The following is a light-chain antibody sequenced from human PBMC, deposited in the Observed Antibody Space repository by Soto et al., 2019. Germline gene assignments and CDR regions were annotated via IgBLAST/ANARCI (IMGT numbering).Light chain of an antibody. J-gene: IGKJ1*01. CDR3: QQYGSSPRT. CDR1: QSVSSNF. Sequence: EIVLTQSPGTLSLSPGERATLSCRASQSVSSNFLAWYQQKPGQAPRLLIYGASNRATGIPDTFNGSGSETDLTVAISRREPEDFAMYYCQQYGSSPRTFGQGTKVEIK. V-gene: IGKV3-20*01. CDR2: GAS.